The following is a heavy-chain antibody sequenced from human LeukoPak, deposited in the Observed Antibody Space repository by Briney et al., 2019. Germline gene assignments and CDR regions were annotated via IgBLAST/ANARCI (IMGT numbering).Heavy chain of an antibody. Sequence: SETLSLTCTVSGGSISSSSYYWGWIRQPPGKGLEWIGSIYYSGSTYYNPSLKSRVTISVDTSKNQFSLKLSSVTAADTAVYYCAREGQWLRSNWFDPWGQGTLVTVSS. CDR1: GGSISSSSYY. CDR2: IYYSGST. J-gene: IGHJ5*02. CDR3: AREGQWLRSNWFDP. V-gene: IGHV4-39*02. D-gene: IGHD6-19*01.